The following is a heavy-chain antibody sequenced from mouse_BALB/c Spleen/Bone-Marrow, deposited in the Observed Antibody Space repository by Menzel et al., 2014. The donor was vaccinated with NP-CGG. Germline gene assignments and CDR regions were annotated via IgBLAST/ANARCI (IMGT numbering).Heavy chain of an antibody. V-gene: IGHV14-3*02. CDR1: GFNIKDTY. CDR2: IDPANGNT. CDR3: ALYYDYDVGY. Sequence: DVKLQESGAELVKPGASVKLSCTASGFNIKDTYMHWVKQRPEQGLEWIGRIDPANGNTKYDPMFQGKATITADTSSNTAYLQLSSLTSEDTAVYYCALYYDYDVGYWGQGTTLTVSS. D-gene: IGHD2-4*01. J-gene: IGHJ2*01.